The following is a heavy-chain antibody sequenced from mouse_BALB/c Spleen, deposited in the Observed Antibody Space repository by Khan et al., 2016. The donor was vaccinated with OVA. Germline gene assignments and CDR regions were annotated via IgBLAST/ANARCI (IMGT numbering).Heavy chain of an antibody. CDR3: ARRGAARVTWDYFDY. D-gene: IGHD3-3*01. V-gene: IGHV1-63*02. CDR2: IYPGGGHT. J-gene: IGHJ2*01. CDR1: GYTFTNYC. Sequence: QVQLQQSGAELVRPGTSVKMSCKAAGYTFTNYCLGWVKQRPGHGLEWIGDIYPGGGHTNYNEKFKCKATLTADTSSSTAYMLVISLSSGDLAIFDCARRGAARVTWDYFDYWGQGTTLTVSS.